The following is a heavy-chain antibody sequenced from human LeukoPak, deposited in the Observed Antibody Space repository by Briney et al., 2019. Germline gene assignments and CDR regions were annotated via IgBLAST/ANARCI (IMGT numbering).Heavy chain of an antibody. CDR1: GFTFSRNG. CDR3: AKDTVYYDSSGYYYPDGVFDY. J-gene: IGHJ4*02. Sequence: GGSLTLSCAASGFTFSRNGMTWLRQAPGKGREWVSAISGSGGNTYYADPVKGRFTISRDNSKNTLYLQMNSLRAEDTAVYYCAKDTVYYDSSGYYYPDGVFDYWGQGTLVTVSS. V-gene: IGHV3-23*01. CDR2: ISGSGGNT. D-gene: IGHD3-22*01.